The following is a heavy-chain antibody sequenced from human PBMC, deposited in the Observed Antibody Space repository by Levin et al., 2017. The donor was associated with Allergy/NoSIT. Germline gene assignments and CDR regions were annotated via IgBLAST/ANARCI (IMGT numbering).Heavy chain of an antibody. D-gene: IGHD5-18*01. J-gene: IGHJ4*02. CDR3: ARVAGYSYGYYVDY. Sequence: SQTLSLTCAVSGGSIRSGGYSWSWIRQPPGKGLEWIGNIYLSGSTYYNPSLKSRVTISVDRSKNQFSLNLSSVTDAETALYYCARVAGYSYGYYVDYWGQGTLVTVSS. CDR1: GGSIRSGGYS. CDR2: IYLSGST. V-gene: IGHV4-30-2*01.